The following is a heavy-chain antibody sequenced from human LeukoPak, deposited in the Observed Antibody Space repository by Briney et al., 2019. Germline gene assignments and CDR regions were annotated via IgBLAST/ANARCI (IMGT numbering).Heavy chain of an antibody. CDR2: ISSSGSTT. CDR3: ARGPSGYHNT. Sequence: GGSLRLSCTASGFTFSNYEMNWVRQAPGKGLEWISYISSSGSTTYYADSVKGRFAISRDNAKNSLYLQMNSLRAEDTAVYYCARGPSGYHNTGGQGTLVTVSS. V-gene: IGHV3-48*03. CDR1: GFTFSNYE. D-gene: IGHD5-12*01. J-gene: IGHJ4*02.